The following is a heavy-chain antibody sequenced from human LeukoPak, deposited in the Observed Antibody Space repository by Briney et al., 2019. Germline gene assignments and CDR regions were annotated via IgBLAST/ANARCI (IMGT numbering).Heavy chain of an antibody. J-gene: IGHJ4*02. CDR2: IRYDGSNK. D-gene: IGHD3-3*01. Sequence: GGSLRLSCAASGFTFSSYGMHWVRQAPGKGLEWVAFIRYDGSNKYYADSVKGRFTISRDNSKNTLNLQMNSLRAEDTAVYYCASYDFWSGYYNEVPFDYWGQGTLATVSS. V-gene: IGHV3-30*02. CDR3: ASYDFWSGYYNEVPFDY. CDR1: GFTFSSYG.